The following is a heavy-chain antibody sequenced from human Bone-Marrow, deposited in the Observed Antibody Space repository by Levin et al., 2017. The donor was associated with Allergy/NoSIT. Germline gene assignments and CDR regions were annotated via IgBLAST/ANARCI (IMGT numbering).Heavy chain of an antibody. Sequence: LSLTCAASGFTFDDYAMHWVRQAPGKGLEWVSGISWNSGSIGYADSVKGRFTISRDNAKNSLYLQMNSLRAEDTALYYCAKDSSSWLFSWFDPWGQGTLVTVSS. J-gene: IGHJ5*02. CDR3: AKDSSSWLFSWFDP. CDR1: GFTFDDYA. V-gene: IGHV3-9*01. CDR2: ISWNSGSI. D-gene: IGHD6-13*01.